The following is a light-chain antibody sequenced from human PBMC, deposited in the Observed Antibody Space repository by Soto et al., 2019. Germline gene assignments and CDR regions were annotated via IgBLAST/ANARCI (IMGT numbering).Light chain of an antibody. CDR3: QQYNNWPLT. Sequence: ETVMTQSPSTLSVSPGERATLSCRASQSVSSYLAWYQQKPGQAPRLLISGASTRATGVPARFSGSGYGTEFNLTITSLQSEDFAVYCCQQYNNWPLTFGPGTRLEIK. V-gene: IGKV3D-15*01. CDR2: GAS. CDR1: QSVSSY. J-gene: IGKJ5*01.